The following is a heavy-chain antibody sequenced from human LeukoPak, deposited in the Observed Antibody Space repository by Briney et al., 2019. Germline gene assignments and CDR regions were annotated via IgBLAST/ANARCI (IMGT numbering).Heavy chain of an antibody. CDR1: GCTFSSYW. V-gene: IGHV5-51*01. D-gene: IGHD3-3*01. CDR2: IYPGDSDT. J-gene: IGHJ4*02. CDR3: ARQNDFRLDY. Sequence: LGESLQISCKGSGCTFSSYWIGWVRQLPGKGLEWMGIIYPGDSDTRDSPSLQGQVTISVDTSIGTAYLRWSSLKASDTAIYYCARQNDFRLDYWGQGTPVTVSS.